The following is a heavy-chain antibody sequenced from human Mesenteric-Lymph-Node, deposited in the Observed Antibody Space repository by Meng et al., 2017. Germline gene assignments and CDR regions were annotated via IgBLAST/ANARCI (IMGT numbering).Heavy chain of an antibody. D-gene: IGHD3-22*01. CDR1: GFTFSNSA. J-gene: IGHJ6*02. V-gene: IGHV3-30*03. Sequence: GESLKISCAASGFTFSNSAMHWVRQAPGKGLEWVALMSNDGSEKQIADSVRGRFTISRDNSKNTLFLQMDSLRNEDTAVYYCAREPYYYDSSARAYYYYGMDVWGQGTTVTVSS. CDR3: AREPYYYDSSARAYYYYGMDV. CDR2: MSNDGSEK.